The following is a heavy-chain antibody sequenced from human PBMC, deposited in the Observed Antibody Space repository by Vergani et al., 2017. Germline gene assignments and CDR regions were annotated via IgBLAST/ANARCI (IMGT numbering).Heavy chain of an antibody. CDR1: GDSISNFY. V-gene: IGHV4-59*01. CDR2: IYYSGST. J-gene: IGHJ6*03. CDR3: ARNSYPPVYMDV. Sequence: QVQLQESGPGLVKSSETLSLTCTVSGDSISNFYWSWIRQPPGKGLEWIGYIYYSGSTNYNPPLKSRVTISVDTSKNQFSLKLSSVTAADTAVYYCARNSYPPVYMDVWGKGTTVTVSS. D-gene: IGHD1-26*01.